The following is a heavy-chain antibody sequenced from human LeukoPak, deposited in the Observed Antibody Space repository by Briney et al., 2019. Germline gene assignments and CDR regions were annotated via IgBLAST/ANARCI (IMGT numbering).Heavy chain of an antibody. CDR2: ISYEGTIK. D-gene: IGHD3-9*01. Sequence: GSLRLSCAASGFTLSTYGMHWVRQAPGKGLEWVTFISYEGTIKRYADSVKGRFTISRDNSKNTLYLQMSSLRVDDTALYYCAREYDLVTGLDYWGQGTLVTVSS. CDR1: GFTLSTYG. V-gene: IGHV3-30*03. CDR3: AREYDLVTGLDY. J-gene: IGHJ4*02.